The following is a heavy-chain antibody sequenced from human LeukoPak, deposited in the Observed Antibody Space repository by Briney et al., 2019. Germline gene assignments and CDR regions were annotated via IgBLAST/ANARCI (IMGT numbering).Heavy chain of an antibody. J-gene: IGHJ4*02. V-gene: IGHV3-48*03. D-gene: IGHD2-2*01. CDR1: GFTLSSYE. CDR2: ISSSGRTI. CDR3: ARPRGCGSPRCNNFDY. Sequence: GGSLRLSCAASGFTLSSYEMNWVRQAPGKGLEWVSYISSSGRTIYYADSVKGRFTISRDNAKNSLYLQMNNLRAEDTAVYYCARPRGCGSPRCNNFDYWGQGTLVTVSS.